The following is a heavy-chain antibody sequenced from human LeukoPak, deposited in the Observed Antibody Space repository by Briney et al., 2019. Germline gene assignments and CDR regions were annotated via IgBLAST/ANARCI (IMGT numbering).Heavy chain of an antibody. CDR2: INHSGST. D-gene: IGHD3-10*01. Sequence: PSETLSLTCAVYGGSFSGYYWSWIRQPPGKGLEWIGEINHSGSTNYNPSLKSRVTISVDTSRNQFSLKLSSVTAADTAVYYCARGHTHYYYGSGSLRLPQKSYGIDVRGQGTTVTVSS. J-gene: IGHJ6*02. CDR1: GGSFSGYY. CDR3: ARGHTHYYYGSGSLRLPQKSYGIDV. V-gene: IGHV4-34*01.